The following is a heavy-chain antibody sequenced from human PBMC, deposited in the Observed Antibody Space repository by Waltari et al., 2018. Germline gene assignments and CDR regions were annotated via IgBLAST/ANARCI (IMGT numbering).Heavy chain of an antibody. CDR3: ASPYYDFWSGYPNHAFDI. Sequence: QVQLQESGPGLVKPSETLSLTCTVSGGSISSHYWSWIRQPPGKGLEWIGYIYYSGSTNYNPALKSRVTISVDTSKNQFSLKLSSVTAADTAVYYCASPYYDFWSGYPNHAFDIWGQGTMVTVSS. CDR2: IYYSGST. D-gene: IGHD3-3*01. J-gene: IGHJ3*02. V-gene: IGHV4-59*11. CDR1: GGSISSHY.